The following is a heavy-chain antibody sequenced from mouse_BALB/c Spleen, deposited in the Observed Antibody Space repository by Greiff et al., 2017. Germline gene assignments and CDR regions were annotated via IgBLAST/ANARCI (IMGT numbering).Heavy chain of an antibody. CDR2: IDPSDSYT. Sequence: QVQLQQSGAELVKPGASVKMSCKASGYTFTSYWMHWVKQRPGQGLEWIGVIDPSDSYTSYNQKFKGKATLTVDTSSSTAYMQLSSLTSEDSAVYYCTPIYYGNYVGFAYWGQGTLVTVSA. CDR3: TPIYYGNYVGFAY. CDR1: GYTFTSYW. J-gene: IGHJ3*01. V-gene: IGHV1S127*01. D-gene: IGHD2-1*01.